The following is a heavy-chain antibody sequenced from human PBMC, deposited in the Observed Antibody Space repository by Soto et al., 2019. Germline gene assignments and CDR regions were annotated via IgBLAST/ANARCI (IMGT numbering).Heavy chain of an antibody. CDR1: GGTFSSYA. D-gene: IGHD2-2*01. V-gene: IGHV1-69*13. CDR2: IIPIFGTA. Sequence: SVKVSCKASGGTFSSYAISWVRQAPGQGLEWMGGIIPIFGTANYAQKFQGRVTITADESTSTAYMELSSLRSEDTAVYYCARATLFPTHCSSTSCYDGIWLKYNYYFDYWGQGTLVTVSS. CDR3: ARATLFPTHCSSTSCYDGIWLKYNYYFDY. J-gene: IGHJ4*02.